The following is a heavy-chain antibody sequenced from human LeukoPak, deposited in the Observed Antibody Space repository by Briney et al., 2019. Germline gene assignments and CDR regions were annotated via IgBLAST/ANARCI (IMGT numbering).Heavy chain of an antibody. V-gene: IGHV4-39*07. J-gene: IGHJ6*02. CDR1: GGSISSSSYY. CDR2: IYYSGST. CDR3: ARVDVIVGATTPPYYGMDV. Sequence: SETLSLTCTVSGGSISSSSYYWGWIRQPPGKGLEWIGSIYYSGSTYYNPSLKSRVTISVDTSKNQFSLKLSSVTAADTAVYYCARVDVIVGATTPPYYGMDVWGQGTTATVSS. D-gene: IGHD1-26*01.